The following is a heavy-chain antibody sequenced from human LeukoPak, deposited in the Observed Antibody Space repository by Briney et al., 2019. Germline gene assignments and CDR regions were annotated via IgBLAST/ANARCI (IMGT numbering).Heavy chain of an antibody. CDR3: ARGTEMTSFTGYYSFDY. Sequence: SEALSLTCTVSGGSISTFFWTWIRQSAGKGLEWIGRIYTGTTYYNPSLESRATISVDTSNNRFSLKLTSLTAADTAVYYCARGTEMTSFTGYYSFDYWGRGSLVTVSS. CDR1: GGSISTFF. J-gene: IGHJ4*02. V-gene: IGHV4-4*07. D-gene: IGHD3-9*01. CDR2: IYTGTT.